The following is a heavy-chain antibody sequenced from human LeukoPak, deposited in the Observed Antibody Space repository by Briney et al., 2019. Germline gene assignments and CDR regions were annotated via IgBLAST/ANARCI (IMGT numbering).Heavy chain of an antibody. CDR1: GGSFNGYF. Sequence: SETLSLTCAVYGGSFNGYFWSWIRQPPGKGLEWIGEINHNGSPNYNPSLKSRVTISVDTSKNQVSLKLNSVTAADTAVYYCARVREGIAAAAYYFDYWGQGTLVTVSS. V-gene: IGHV4-34*01. D-gene: IGHD6-13*01. CDR3: ARVREGIAAAAYYFDY. CDR2: INHNGSP. J-gene: IGHJ4*02.